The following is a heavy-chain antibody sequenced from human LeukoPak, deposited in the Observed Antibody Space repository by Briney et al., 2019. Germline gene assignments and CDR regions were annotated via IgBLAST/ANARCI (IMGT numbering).Heavy chain of an antibody. J-gene: IGHJ4*02. CDR3: ARDREQQLADY. Sequence: PGGSLRLSCAASGFTFSSYTVHWVRQAPGKRLEWVAVISYDGSNKYYADSVKGRFTISRDNSKNTLYLQMNSLRAEDTAVYYCARDREQQLADYWGQGTLVTVSS. CDR2: ISYDGSNK. CDR1: GFTFSSYT. V-gene: IGHV3-30-3*01. D-gene: IGHD6-13*01.